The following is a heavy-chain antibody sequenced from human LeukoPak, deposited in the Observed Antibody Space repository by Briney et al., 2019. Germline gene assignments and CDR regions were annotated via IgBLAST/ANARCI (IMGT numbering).Heavy chain of an antibody. D-gene: IGHD4-17*01. V-gene: IGHV3-48*01. J-gene: IGHJ4*02. CDR1: GFTFSNYN. Sequence: PAESLRLSCAASGFTFSNYNMNWVRQAPGKGLECISFISSSSSTIYYADSVKGRFTISRDNAKNSLFLQMSSLRAEDTAVYYCARENYADLFDYWGQGTLVTVSS. CDR2: ISSSSSTI. CDR3: ARENYADLFDY.